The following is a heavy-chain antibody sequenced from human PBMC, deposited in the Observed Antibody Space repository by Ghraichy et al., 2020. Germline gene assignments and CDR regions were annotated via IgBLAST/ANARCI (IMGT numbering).Heavy chain of an antibody. CDR3: ARDSGFWSPKDYFDH. D-gene: IGHD3-3*01. V-gene: IGHV4-59*01. J-gene: IGHJ4*02. CDR2: IYHSGST. Sequence: SETLSLTCTISGGSISNYYWGWTWQPPGKGLEWIGNIYHSGSTNYNPSLRSRVTISVDTSKNQFSLKLSSVTAADTAVYYCARDSGFWSPKDYFDHWGQGILLTPSS. CDR1: GGSISNYY.